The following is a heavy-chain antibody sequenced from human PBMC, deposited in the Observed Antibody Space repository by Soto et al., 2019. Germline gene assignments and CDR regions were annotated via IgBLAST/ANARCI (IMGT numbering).Heavy chain of an antibody. CDR1: GGTFSSYT. V-gene: IGHV1-69*08. D-gene: IGHD3-10*01. CDR2: IIPILGIA. Sequence: QVQLVQSGAEVKKPGSSVKVSCKASGGTFSSYTISWVRQAPGQGLEWMGRIIPILGIANYAQKFQGRVTITADKSTSTAYMELSSLRSEDTAVYYCARDFGYYYGSGSSHSAHYWGQGTLVTLSS. J-gene: IGHJ4*02. CDR3: ARDFGYYYGSGSSHSAHY.